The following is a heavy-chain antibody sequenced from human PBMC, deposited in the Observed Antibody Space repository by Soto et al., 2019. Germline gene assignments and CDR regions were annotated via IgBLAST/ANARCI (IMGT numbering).Heavy chain of an antibody. J-gene: IGHJ5*02. CDR1: GGSITSSCYY. CDR2: VFYSGNT. CDR3: ARHYGAFDP. V-gene: IGHV4-39*01. Sequence: SETLSLTCSVSGGSITSSCYYWGWIRQPPGKGLEWIGSVFYSGNTYHNPSLKSRVITSVDTSKNQFSLKLSSVTAADTAVYYCARHYGAFDPWGQGTLVTVSS. D-gene: IGHD4-17*01.